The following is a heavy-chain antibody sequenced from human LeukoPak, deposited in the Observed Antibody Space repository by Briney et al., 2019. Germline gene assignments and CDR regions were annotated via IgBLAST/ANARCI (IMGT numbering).Heavy chain of an antibody. D-gene: IGHD6-6*01. CDR1: GFTFSSSW. V-gene: IGHV3-7*01. Sequence: GGSLRLSCAASGFTFSSSWMGWVRQAPGTGLEWVANIKQEGGEKYSVESVKGRFTISRDNAKNSLYLQMNSLRAEDTAVYYCAMISSSTWGYYYYGMDVWGQGTTVTVSS. CDR3: AMISSSTWGYYYYGMDV. J-gene: IGHJ6*02. CDR2: IKQEGGEK.